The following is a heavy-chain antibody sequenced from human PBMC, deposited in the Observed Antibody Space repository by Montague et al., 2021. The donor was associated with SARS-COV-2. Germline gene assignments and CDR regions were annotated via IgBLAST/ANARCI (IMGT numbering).Heavy chain of an antibody. CDR1: GDSISSSSYN. CDR3: TRYVHMTWPEPSPGFDY. J-gene: IGHJ4*02. D-gene: IGHD1-1*01. V-gene: IGHV4-39*01. Sequence: SETLSLTCTVSGDSISSSSYNWGRIRQPPGKGLEWIGSVHYSGRPYYNPSLKSRVTIYVDTSKNQLSLKLSSVTAADTAVYYCTRYVHMTWPEPSPGFDYWRRGTLVTVSS. CDR2: VHYSGRP.